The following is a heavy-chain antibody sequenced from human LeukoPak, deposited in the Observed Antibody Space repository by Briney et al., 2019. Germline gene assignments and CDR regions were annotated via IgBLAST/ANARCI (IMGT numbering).Heavy chain of an antibody. J-gene: IGHJ4*02. CDR1: GFTFDDYA. CDR2: ISWNSGSI. V-gene: IGHV3-9*01. Sequence: PGRSLRLSCAASGFTFDDYAMHWVRQAPGKGLEWVSGISWNSGSIGYADSVKGRFTISRDNAKNSLYLQTNSLRAEDTALYYCAKDMVSGSYSILSYFDYWGQGTLVTVSS. CDR3: AKDMVSGSYSILSYFDY. D-gene: IGHD1-26*01.